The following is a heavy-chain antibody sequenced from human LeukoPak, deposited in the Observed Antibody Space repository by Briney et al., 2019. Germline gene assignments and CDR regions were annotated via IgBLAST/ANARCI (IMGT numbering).Heavy chain of an antibody. CDR1: GFTFSSYA. Sequence: GRSLRLSCAASGFTFSSYAMHWVRQAPGKGLEWVAVISYDGGNKYYADSVKGRFTISRDNSKNTLYLQMNSLRAEDTAVYYCARMTTGTFDYWGQGTLVTVSS. V-gene: IGHV3-30-3*01. J-gene: IGHJ4*02. D-gene: IGHD4-17*01. CDR3: ARMTTGTFDY. CDR2: ISYDGGNK.